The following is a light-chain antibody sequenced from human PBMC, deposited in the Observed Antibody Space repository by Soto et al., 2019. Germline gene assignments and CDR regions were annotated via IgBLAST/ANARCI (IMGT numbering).Light chain of an antibody. CDR3: QQYNSYSSWT. Sequence: DIQMTQSPSTLSASVGDRVTITCRASQSLNSLLAWYQQKPGRAPKLLIYDASTLESGVPSRFSGSGSGTEFTLNISSLQTYDFATYYCQQYNSYSSWTFGQGTKVEIK. J-gene: IGKJ1*01. V-gene: IGKV1-5*01. CDR2: DAS. CDR1: QSLNSL.